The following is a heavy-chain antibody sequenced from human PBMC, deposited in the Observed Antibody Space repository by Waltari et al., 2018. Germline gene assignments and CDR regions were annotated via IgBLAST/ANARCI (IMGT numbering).Heavy chain of an antibody. CDR2: IYYSGSA. V-gene: IGHV4-59*11. CDR3: ARGMVHHQSHFADY. Sequence: QVQLQESGPGLVKPSETLSLTCTVSGGSISSHYWSWIRQPPGKGLEWIGYIYYSGSANSNPSLKSRVTISVDTSKNQFSLKLSSVTAADTAVYYCARGMVHHQSHFADYWGQGTLVTVSS. CDR1: GGSISSHY. D-gene: IGHD3-3*02. J-gene: IGHJ4*02.